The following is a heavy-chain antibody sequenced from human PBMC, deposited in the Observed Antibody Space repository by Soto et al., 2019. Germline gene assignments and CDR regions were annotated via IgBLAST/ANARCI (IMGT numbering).Heavy chain of an antibody. Sequence: GGSLRLSCAASGFTFSSYSMNWVRQAPGKGLKWVSYISSSSSTIYYADSVKGRFTISRDNAKNSLYLQMNSLRAEDTAVYYCASRFFGVVIGRDYYMDVWGKGTTVTVSS. CDR1: GFTFSSYS. CDR3: ASRFFGVVIGRDYYMDV. V-gene: IGHV3-48*01. D-gene: IGHD3-3*01. J-gene: IGHJ6*03. CDR2: ISSSSSTI.